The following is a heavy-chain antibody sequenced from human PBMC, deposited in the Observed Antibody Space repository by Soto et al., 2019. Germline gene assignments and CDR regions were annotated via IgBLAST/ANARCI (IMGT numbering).Heavy chain of an antibody. CDR1: GFTFSSYA. Sequence: LRLSCAASGFTFSSYAMSWVRQAPGKGLEWVSAISGSGGSTYYADSVKGRFTISRDNSKNTLYLQMNSLRAEDTAVYYCAKDLRGGAHYGMDVWGQGTTVTVYS. J-gene: IGHJ6*02. D-gene: IGHD3-10*01. CDR2: ISGSGGST. V-gene: IGHV3-23*01. CDR3: AKDLRGGAHYGMDV.